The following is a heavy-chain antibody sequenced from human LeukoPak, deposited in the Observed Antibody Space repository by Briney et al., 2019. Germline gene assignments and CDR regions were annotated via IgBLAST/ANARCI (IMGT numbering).Heavy chain of an antibody. CDR2: IIPIFGTA. V-gene: IGHV1-69*13. D-gene: IGHD2-21*02. CDR3: ARVQVTATSPGDY. CDR1: GGTFSSYA. J-gene: IGHJ4*02. Sequence: SVKVSCKASGGTFSSYAISWVRQAPGQGLEWMGGIIPIFGTANYAQKFQGRVTITADESTSTAYMELSSLRSDDTAVYYCARVQVTATSPGDYWGQGTLVTVSS.